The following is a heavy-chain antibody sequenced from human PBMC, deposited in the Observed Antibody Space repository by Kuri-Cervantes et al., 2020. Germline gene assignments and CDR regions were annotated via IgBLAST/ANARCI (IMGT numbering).Heavy chain of an antibody. D-gene: IGHD6-19*01. CDR3: ARDMIAVAGIDY. Sequence: GGSLRLSCAASGFTFSSYAMHWVRQAPGKGLEWVAVIWYDGSNKYYADSVKGRFTISRDNAKNSLYLQMNSLRDEDTAVYYCARDMIAVAGIDYWGQGTLVTVSS. CDR1: GFTFSSYA. V-gene: IGHV3-33*08. J-gene: IGHJ4*02. CDR2: IWYDGSNK.